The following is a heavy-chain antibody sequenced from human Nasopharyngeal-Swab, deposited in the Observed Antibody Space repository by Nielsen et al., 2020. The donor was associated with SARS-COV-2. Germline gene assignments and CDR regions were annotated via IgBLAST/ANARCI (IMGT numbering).Heavy chain of an antibody. CDR1: GFTFSSYS. D-gene: IGHD3-10*01. CDR2: ISSSSSYI. Sequence: SLNISCASSGFTFSSYSLNWVRQAPGKGLEWVSSISSSSSYIHYADSVKGRFTISRDNAKNSLYLQMNSLRAEDTAVYYCARDIFSGYWGQGTLVTVSS. J-gene: IGHJ4*02. V-gene: IGHV3-21*01. CDR3: ARDIFSGY.